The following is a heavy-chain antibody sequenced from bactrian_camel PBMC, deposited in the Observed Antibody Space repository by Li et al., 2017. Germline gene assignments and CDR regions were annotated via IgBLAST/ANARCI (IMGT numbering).Heavy chain of an antibody. J-gene: IGHJ4*01. CDR3: VADLPPRVCASDPLVVDQYNY. V-gene: IGHV3S40*01. Sequence: DVQLVESGGGSVQAGGSLTLSCTGSDTEYVFSVNYMGWFRQAPGKGREGLATIYTGGDTTYYADSVKGRFTISQDKGKNRVYLQMSNLNPEDTAMYFCVADLPPRVCASDPLVVDQYNYWGQGTQVTVS. D-gene: IGHD2*01. CDR1: EYVFSVNY. CDR2: IYTGGDTT.